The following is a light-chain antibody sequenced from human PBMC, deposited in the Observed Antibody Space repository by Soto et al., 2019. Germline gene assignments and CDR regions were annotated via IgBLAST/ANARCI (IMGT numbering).Light chain of an antibody. Sequence: EIVLTQSPATLSLSPGERATLSCRASPSVSSDLAWYQQKPGQAPRLLIYDASNRATGIPARFSGSGSGTDFTLTISSLEPEDFAVYYCQQRSIWPWTFGQGTKVEIK. CDR3: QQRSIWPWT. CDR1: PSVSSD. J-gene: IGKJ1*01. V-gene: IGKV3-11*01. CDR2: DAS.